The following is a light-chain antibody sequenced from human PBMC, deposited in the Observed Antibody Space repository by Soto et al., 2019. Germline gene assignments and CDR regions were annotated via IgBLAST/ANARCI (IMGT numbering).Light chain of an antibody. CDR1: QNVRTS. CDR3: QQYGSSPQT. J-gene: IGKJ1*01. CDR2: DSS. Sequence: ELVLTQSPATLSLTPGERATLSCRASQNVRTSLAWYQQKPGQPPRLLIYDSSNRANGVPARFGGSGSGTDFTLTISRLEPEDFAVYYCQQYGSSPQTFGQGTKVDI. V-gene: IGKV3-20*01.